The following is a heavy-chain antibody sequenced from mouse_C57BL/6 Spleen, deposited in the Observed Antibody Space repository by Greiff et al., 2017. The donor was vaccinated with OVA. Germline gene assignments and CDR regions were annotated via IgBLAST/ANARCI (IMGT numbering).Heavy chain of an antibody. J-gene: IGHJ1*03. V-gene: IGHV1-26*01. D-gene: IGHD1-1*01. CDR2: INPNNGGT. Sequence: EVQLQQSGPELVKPGASVKISCKASGYTLTDYYMNWVKQSHGKSLEWIGDINPNNGGTSYNQKFKGKATLTVDKSSSTAYMELRSLTSEDSAVYYCARGGSYYYGSSYRSFDVWGTGTTVTVSS. CDR1: GYTLTDYY. CDR3: ARGGSYYYGSSYRSFDV.